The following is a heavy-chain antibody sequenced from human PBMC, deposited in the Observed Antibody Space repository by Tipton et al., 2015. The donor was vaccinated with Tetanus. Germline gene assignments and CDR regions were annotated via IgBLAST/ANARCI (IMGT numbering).Heavy chain of an antibody. CDR3: ARTYYYDSSEPFDI. D-gene: IGHD3-22*01. V-gene: IGHV4-4*02. CDR2: IYHSGST. J-gene: IGHJ3*02. CDR1: GGSISSSNW. Sequence: TLSLTCAVSGGSISSSNWWSWVRQPPGKGLEWIGEIYHSGSTNYNPSLKNRVTISVDKSKNQFSLKLSSVTAADTAVYYCARTYYYDSSEPFDIWGQGTMVTASS.